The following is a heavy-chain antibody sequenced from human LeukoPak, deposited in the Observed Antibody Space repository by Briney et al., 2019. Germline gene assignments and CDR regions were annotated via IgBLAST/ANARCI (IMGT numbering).Heavy chain of an antibody. Sequence: ASVKVSCKASGYTFTSYGISWVRQAPGQGLEWMGWISAYSGNTNYAQKLQGRVTMTTDTSTSTAYMELRSLRSDDTAVYYCARIWAVAGTGWFDPWGQGTLVTVSS. V-gene: IGHV1-18*01. CDR1: GYTFTSYG. CDR2: ISAYSGNT. CDR3: ARIWAVAGTGWFDP. J-gene: IGHJ5*02. D-gene: IGHD6-19*01.